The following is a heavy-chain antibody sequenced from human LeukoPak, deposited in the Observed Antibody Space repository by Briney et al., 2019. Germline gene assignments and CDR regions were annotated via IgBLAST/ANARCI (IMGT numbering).Heavy chain of an antibody. CDR1: GFTFSSYS. J-gene: IGHJ4*02. CDR3: ASYFRYSYGFHY. CDR2: ISSSSSYI. V-gene: IGHV3-21*01. Sequence: GGSLRLSCAASGFTFSSYSMTWVRQSPGTGLESFSSISSSSSYIYYAESVKGRFTISRDNAKHSLNPQMNGLRAQDPALYYCASYFRYSYGFHYWGQGTLVTVSS. D-gene: IGHD5-18*01.